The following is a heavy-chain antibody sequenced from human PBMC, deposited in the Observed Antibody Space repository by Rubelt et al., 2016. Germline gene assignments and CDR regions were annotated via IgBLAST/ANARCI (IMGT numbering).Heavy chain of an antibody. CDR1: GYTFTGYY. D-gene: IGHD1-26*01. CDR2: IIPNSGDT. Sequence: QVQLVQSGAEVKKPGASVKVSCKASGYTFTGYYMHWVRQAPGQGLEWMGRIIPNSGDTNYAQKFQGRVTLTRDTSISTAYMELSRLRSDDTAVYYCAGGTNYYYAMDVWGQGTTVTVSS. CDR3: AGGTNYYYAMDV. J-gene: IGHJ6*02. V-gene: IGHV1-2*06.